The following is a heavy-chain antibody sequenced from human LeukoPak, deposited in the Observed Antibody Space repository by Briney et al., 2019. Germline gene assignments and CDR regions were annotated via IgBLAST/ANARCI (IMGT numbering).Heavy chain of an antibody. J-gene: IGHJ6*02. D-gene: IGHD2-15*01. Sequence: GGPLRLSCAASGFTFSSYGMHWVRQAPGKGLEWVAFIRYDGSNKYYADSVKGRFTISRDNSKNTLYLQMNSLRAEDTAVYYCAKDMVVAASVISGMDVWGQGTTVTVSS. CDR3: AKDMVVAASVISGMDV. CDR1: GFTFSSYG. CDR2: IRYDGSNK. V-gene: IGHV3-30*02.